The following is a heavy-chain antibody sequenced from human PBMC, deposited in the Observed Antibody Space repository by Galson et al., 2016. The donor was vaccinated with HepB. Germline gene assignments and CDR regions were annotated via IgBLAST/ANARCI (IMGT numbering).Heavy chain of an antibody. V-gene: IGHV1-69*01. CDR2: IIPIFGTA. CDR3: GKVEDGYNRHYYYGMDV. CDR1: GGTFNSYA. D-gene: IGHD5-24*01. Sequence: SCKASGGTFNSYALSWVRQAPGQGLEWMGEIIPIFGTAHYAQRFQGRVTITADESTSTAYMELSSLRSEDTAVYYCGKVEDGYNRHYYYGMDVWGQGTAVTVAS. J-gene: IGHJ6*02.